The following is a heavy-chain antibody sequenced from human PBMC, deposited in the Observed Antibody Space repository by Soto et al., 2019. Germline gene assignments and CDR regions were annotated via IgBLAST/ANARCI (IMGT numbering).Heavy chain of an antibody. Sequence: SETLSLTCTVSGGSISSSSYYWGWIRQPPGKGLEWIGSIYYSGSTYYNPSLKSRVTISVDTSKNQFSLKLSSVTAADTAVYYCARSPYSNYVAVYYYYGMDVWGQGTTVTVSS. J-gene: IGHJ6*02. CDR1: GGSISSSSYY. CDR2: IYYSGST. CDR3: ARSPYSNYVAVYYYYGMDV. V-gene: IGHV4-39*01. D-gene: IGHD4-4*01.